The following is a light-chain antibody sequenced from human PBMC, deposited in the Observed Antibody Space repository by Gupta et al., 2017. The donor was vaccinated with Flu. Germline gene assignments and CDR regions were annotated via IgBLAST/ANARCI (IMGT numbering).Light chain of an antibody. CDR3: QQYNTPSYA. Sequence: DIEMTQSPSPLSASIGDRVAITCRSSHNINNWLAWYQQKPGEAPQLLIYKASTLEIGVPSRFSGSGSGTDFTPTINRLQPEEQATSFCQQYNTPSYAFGQGTKLDIK. J-gene: IGKJ2*01. CDR1: HNINNW. CDR2: KAS. V-gene: IGKV1-5*03.